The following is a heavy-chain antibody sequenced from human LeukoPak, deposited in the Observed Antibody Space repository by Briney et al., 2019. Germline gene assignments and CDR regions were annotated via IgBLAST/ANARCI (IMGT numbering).Heavy chain of an antibody. J-gene: IGHJ4*02. V-gene: IGHV3-48*04. CDR1: GFTFSSYS. Sequence: GGSLRLSCAASGFTFSSYSLNWVRQAPGKGLEWVSSISSSGSTIYYADSVKGRFTISRDNAKNSLYLQMNSLRAEDTAVYYCARFSPTDPDYWGQGTLVTVSS. CDR3: ARFSPTDPDY. CDR2: ISSSGSTI.